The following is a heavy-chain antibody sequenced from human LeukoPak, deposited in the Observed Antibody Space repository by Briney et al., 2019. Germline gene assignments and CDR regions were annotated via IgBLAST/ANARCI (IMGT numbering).Heavy chain of an antibody. CDR2: ISYDGSNK. V-gene: IGHV3-30*04. CDR3: ARDITMVRGVPQQIYYYYGMDV. Sequence: GRSLRLSCAASGFTFSSYAMQWVRQAPGKGLEWVAVISYDGSNKYYADSVKGRFTISRDNSKNTLYLQMNSLRAEDTAVYYCARDITMVRGVPQQIYYYYGMDVWGQGTTVTVSS. CDR1: GFTFSSYA. J-gene: IGHJ6*02. D-gene: IGHD3-10*01.